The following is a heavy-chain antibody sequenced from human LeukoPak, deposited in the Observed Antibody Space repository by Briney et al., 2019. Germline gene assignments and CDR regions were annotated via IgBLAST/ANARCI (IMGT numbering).Heavy chain of an antibody. Sequence: GGSLRLSCAASGFTFSSYGMSWVRQAPGKGLEWVSAISGSGGSTYYADSVKGRFTISRDNAKNSLYLQMNGLRADDTAAYYCARGAIDTTRWFDPWGQGTLVTVSS. CDR1: GFTFSSYG. CDR3: ARGAIDTTRWFDP. J-gene: IGHJ5*02. CDR2: ISGSGGST. D-gene: IGHD4-17*01. V-gene: IGHV3-23*01.